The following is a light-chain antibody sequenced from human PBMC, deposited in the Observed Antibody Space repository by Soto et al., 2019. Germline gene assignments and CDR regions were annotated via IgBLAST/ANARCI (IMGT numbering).Light chain of an antibody. V-gene: IGKV3-20*01. CDR3: LQYGVSPT. CDR2: GAS. Sequence: EVVLTQSPGTLSLSPGERATLSCRASQSVSSNLAWYQQKPGQAPRLLIYGASSRATGNPDRFSGXGSGTDFTLSISRLEPEAFAVYYYLQYGVSPTFVGGNQVDIK. J-gene: IGKJ4*01. CDR1: QSVSSN.